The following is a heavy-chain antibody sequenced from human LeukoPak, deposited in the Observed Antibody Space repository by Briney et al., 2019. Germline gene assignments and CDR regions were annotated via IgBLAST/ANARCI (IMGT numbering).Heavy chain of an antibody. CDR1: GGSFSGYY. J-gene: IGHJ5*02. D-gene: IGHD6-13*01. V-gene: IGHV4-34*01. CDR2: INHSGST. Sequence: SETLSLTCAVYGGSFSGYYWSWIRQPPGKGLEWIGEINHSGSTKYNPSLKSRVTISVDTSKKKFSLKLSSVTAADTAVYYCAIGLLAAGFGFDPWGQGTLVTVSS. CDR3: AIGLLAAGFGFDP.